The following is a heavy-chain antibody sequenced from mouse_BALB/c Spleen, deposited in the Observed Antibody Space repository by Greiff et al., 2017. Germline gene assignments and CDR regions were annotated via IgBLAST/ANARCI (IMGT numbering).Heavy chain of an antibody. CDR2: INPYTGDT. CDR3: GEGGYDDDEEYYFED. J-gene: IGHJ2*01. D-gene: IGHD2-4*01. V-gene: IGHV1-37*01. Sequence: VQLKQSGPELVKPGASVKIFCKASGYSFTGYFMNWVKQSHGKSIEWIGRINPYTGDTFYNQKFKGKATLTVAKSSSTAHMELQSLTSEDSAVYYCGEGGYDDDEEYYFEDGSQGSTLTVAA. CDR1: GYSFTGYF.